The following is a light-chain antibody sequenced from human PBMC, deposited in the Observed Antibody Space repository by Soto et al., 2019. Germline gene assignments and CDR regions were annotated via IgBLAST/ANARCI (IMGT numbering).Light chain of an antibody. CDR2: DVS. Sequence: QSALTQPASVSGSPGQSITISCTGTSSDVGGYNYVSWYQQHPGKAPKLMIYDVSNRPSGVSNRFSGSTSGNTASLTISGLQAEDEADYYCSSYTSSSTRHVFGTGTKLTVL. CDR1: SSDVGGYNY. V-gene: IGLV2-14*01. CDR3: SSYTSSSTRHV. J-gene: IGLJ1*01.